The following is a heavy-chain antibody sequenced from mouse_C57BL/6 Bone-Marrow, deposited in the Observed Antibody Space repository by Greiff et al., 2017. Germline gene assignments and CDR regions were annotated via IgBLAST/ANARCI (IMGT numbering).Heavy chain of an antibody. D-gene: IGHD1-1*01. CDR2: IYPRDGST. CDR3: ARRRTTVPSYFDY. V-gene: IGHV1-85*01. J-gene: IGHJ2*01. CDR1: GYTFTSYD. Sequence: QVQLQQSGPELVKPGASVKLSCKASGYTFTSYDINWVKQRPGQGLEWIGWIYPRDGSTKYNEKFKGKATLTVDTSSSTAYMELHSLTSEDSAVYFCARRRTTVPSYFDYWGQGTTLTVSS.